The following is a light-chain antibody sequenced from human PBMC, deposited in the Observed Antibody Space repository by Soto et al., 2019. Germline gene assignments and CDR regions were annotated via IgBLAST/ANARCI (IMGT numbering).Light chain of an antibody. V-gene: IGKV1-39*01. CDR1: QTINSY. CDR3: HQTYTIPQT. Sequence: DIQMTQSPSSLSASVGDRVIITCRASQTINSYLNWYQQKPGEAPKFLIYTASNLASGVPSRFSGSGSGTLFTLSIRSLQPGDFATYFCHQTYTIPQTFGQGTKVEI. CDR2: TAS. J-gene: IGKJ1*01.